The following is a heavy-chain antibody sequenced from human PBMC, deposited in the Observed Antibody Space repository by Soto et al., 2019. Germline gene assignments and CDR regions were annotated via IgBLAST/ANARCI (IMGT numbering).Heavy chain of an antibody. CDR3: EREVTRYYYHYGMDV. CDR1: GFTFSSYW. V-gene: IGHV3-7*01. CDR2: IKQDGSEK. J-gene: IGHJ6*02. Sequence: QPGGSLRLSCAASGFTFSSYWMSWVRQAPGKGLEWVANIKQDGSEKYYADSVKGRFSISRDNSKNTLYLQMNSLRAEDTGVYYCEREVTRYYYHYGMDVWGQGTTVTVSS.